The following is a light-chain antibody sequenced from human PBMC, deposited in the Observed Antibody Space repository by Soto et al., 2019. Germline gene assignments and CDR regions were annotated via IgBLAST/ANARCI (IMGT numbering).Light chain of an antibody. CDR2: QVT. V-gene: IGLV2-14*01. CDR3: TSFSSSTSLDV. J-gene: IGLJ1*01. Sequence: QSVLTQPASVSGSLGQSITISCTGTTRDIAGYNYISWYQQLPGKAPKLMIYQVTIRPSGISNRFSGSKSGNTASLTISGLQAEDEADYYCTSFSSSTSLDVFGTGTKVTV. CDR1: TRDIAGYNY.